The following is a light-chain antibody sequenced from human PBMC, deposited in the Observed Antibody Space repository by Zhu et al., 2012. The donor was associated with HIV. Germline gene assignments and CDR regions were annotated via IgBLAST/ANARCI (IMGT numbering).Light chain of an antibody. CDR3: QQYNNWPLT. CDR2: DTS. CDR1: QSVNSN. Sequence: ERVMTQSPATVSVSPGERATLSCRASQSVNSNVAWYQQRPGQAPRLLIYDTSIRATGIPARFSGSASGTEFTLTINSMQSEDFAVYYCQQYNNWPLTFGGGTKVEI. J-gene: IGKJ4*01. V-gene: IGKV3-15*01.